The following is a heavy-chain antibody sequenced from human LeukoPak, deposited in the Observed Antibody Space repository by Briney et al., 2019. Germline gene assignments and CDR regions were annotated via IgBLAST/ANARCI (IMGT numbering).Heavy chain of an antibody. CDR3: ARDHNSCGWPFDY. CDR2: IYTSGST. D-gene: IGHD6-19*01. V-gene: IGHV4-4*07. J-gene: IGHJ4*02. CDR1: GGSIGSYY. Sequence: PSETLSLTCTVSGGSIGSYYWSWIRQPAGKGLEWIGRIYTSGSTNYNPSLKSRVTMSVDTSKNQFSLKLSSVTAADTAVYYCARDHNSCGWPFDYWGQGTLVTVSS.